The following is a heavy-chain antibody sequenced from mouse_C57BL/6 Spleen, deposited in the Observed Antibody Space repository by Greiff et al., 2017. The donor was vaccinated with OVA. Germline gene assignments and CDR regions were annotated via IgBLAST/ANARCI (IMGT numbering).Heavy chain of an antibody. CDR3: ARDGPYYFDY. J-gene: IGHJ2*01. V-gene: IGHV1-61*01. D-gene: IGHD2-3*01. Sequence: QVQLQQPGAELVRPGSSVKLSCKASGYTFTSYWMDWVKQRPGQGLEWIGNIYPSDSETHYNQKFKDKATLTVDKSSSTAYMQLSSQKTEDSAVYYCARDGPYYFDYWGQGTTLTVSS. CDR1: GYTFTSYW. CDR2: IYPSDSET.